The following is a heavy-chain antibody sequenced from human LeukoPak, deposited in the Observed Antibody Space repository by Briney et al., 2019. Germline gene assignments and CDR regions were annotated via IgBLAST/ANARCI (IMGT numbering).Heavy chain of an antibody. CDR2: INHSGST. V-gene: IGHV4-34*01. CDR1: GGSFSGYY. Sequence: PSETLSLTCAVYGGSFSGYYWNWIRQPPGKGLEWIGEINHSGSTNYNPSLKSRVTISVDTPKNQFSLKLSSVTAADTAVYYCARDAFDIWGQGTMVTVSS. CDR3: ARDAFDI. J-gene: IGHJ3*02.